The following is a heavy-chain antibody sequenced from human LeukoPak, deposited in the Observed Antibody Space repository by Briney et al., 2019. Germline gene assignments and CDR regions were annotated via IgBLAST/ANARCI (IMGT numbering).Heavy chain of an antibody. Sequence: SETLSLTCAVYGGSFSGYYWSWIRQPPGKGLEWIGEINHSGSTNYNPSLKSRVTISVDTSKNQFSLKLSSVTAADTAVYYCARIVRVTTFYVAWFDPWGREPWSPSPQ. CDR3: ARIVRVTTFYVAWFDP. CDR2: INHSGST. J-gene: IGHJ5*02. V-gene: IGHV4-34*01. D-gene: IGHD4-11*01. CDR1: GGSFSGYY.